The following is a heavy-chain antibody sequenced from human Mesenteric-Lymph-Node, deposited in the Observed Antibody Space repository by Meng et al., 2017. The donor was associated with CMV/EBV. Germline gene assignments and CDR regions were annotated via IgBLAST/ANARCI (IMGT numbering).Heavy chain of an antibody. CDR3: AKYPSDSRNSYFHY. J-gene: IGHJ4*02. V-gene: IGHV3-23*01. CDR1: GFTFSNYV. Sequence: GESLKISCAASGFTFSNYVMTWVRQAPGKGLEWVSTIGGTDGATFYADSVKGRFTISRDNSKSSLYLQMNSLRAEDTAVYYCAKYPSDSRNSYFHYWGQGTLVTVSS. CDR2: IGGTDGAT. D-gene: IGHD3-22*01.